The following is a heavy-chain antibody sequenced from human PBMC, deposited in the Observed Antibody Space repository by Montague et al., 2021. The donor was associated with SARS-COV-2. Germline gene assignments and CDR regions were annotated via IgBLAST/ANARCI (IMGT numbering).Heavy chain of an antibody. Sequence: TLSRTCAVYGGSFSGYYWSWIRQPPGKGLEWIGEINHSGSTNYNPSLKSRVTISVDTSKNQFSLKLSSVTAADTAVYYCARIRCITIFGVVITPYYYGMDVWGQGTTVTVSS. CDR1: GGSFSGYY. CDR2: INHSGST. J-gene: IGHJ6*02. V-gene: IGHV4-34*01. CDR3: ARIRCITIFGVVITPYYYGMDV. D-gene: IGHD3-3*01.